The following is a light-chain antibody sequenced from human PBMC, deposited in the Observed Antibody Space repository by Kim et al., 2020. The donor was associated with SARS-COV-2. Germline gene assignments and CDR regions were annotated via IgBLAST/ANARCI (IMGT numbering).Light chain of an antibody. J-gene: IGKJ4*01. CDR2: GAS. CDR1: QDIRNY. CDR3: QQYKNLPLT. Sequence: ASVGGRVSITCQASQDIRNYLNWFQKKTGKAPKLLIDGASNLEGGVPSRFSGSGSGTEFTFTISSLQPEDFAMYFCQQYKNLPLTFGGGTKVDIK. V-gene: IGKV1-33*01.